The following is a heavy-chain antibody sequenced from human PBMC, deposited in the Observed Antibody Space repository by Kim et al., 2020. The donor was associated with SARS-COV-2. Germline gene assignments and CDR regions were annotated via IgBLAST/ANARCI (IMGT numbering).Heavy chain of an antibody. Sequence: SETLSLTCTVSGGSISSYYWSWIRQPPGKGLEWIGYIYYSGSTNYNPSLKSRVTISVDTSKNQFSLKLSSVTAADTAVYYCARTHLYGMDVWGQGTTVTVSS. CDR3: ARTHLYGMDV. J-gene: IGHJ6*02. CDR2: IYYSGST. V-gene: IGHV4-59*01. CDR1: GGSISSYY.